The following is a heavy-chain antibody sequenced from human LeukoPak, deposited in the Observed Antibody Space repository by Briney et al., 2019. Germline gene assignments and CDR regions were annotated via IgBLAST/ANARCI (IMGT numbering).Heavy chain of an antibody. CDR3: AKVTDCSSTSCYPDY. Sequence: GRSLRLSCAASGFTFSSYGMHWVRQAPGKGLEWVAVIWYDGSNKYYADSVKGRFTISRDNSKNTLYLQMNSLRAEDTAVYYCAKVTDCSSTSCYPDYWGQGTLVTVSS. J-gene: IGHJ4*02. V-gene: IGHV3-33*06. CDR2: IWYDGSNK. CDR1: GFTFSSYG. D-gene: IGHD2-2*01.